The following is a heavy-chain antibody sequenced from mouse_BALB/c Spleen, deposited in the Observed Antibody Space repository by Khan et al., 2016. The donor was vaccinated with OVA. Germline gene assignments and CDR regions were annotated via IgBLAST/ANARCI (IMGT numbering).Heavy chain of an antibody. CDR1: GYSITSGYA. Sequence: EVQLQESGPGLVKPSQSLSLTCTVTGYSITSGYAWNWIRQFPGNKLEWMGYISYSGGTSSKPSLKSRISITRDTSKNQFFLQLNSVTTEDTATYYCARGNYYGYYFDYWVQGTPLTVSS. CDR2: ISYSGGT. V-gene: IGHV3-2*02. J-gene: IGHJ2*01. CDR3: ARGNYYGYYFDY. D-gene: IGHD1-1*01.